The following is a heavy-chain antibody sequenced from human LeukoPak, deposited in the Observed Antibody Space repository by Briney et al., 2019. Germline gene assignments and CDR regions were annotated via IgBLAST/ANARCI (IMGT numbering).Heavy chain of an antibody. J-gene: IGHJ4*02. Sequence: GGSLRLSCAASGFAFSTTDMSWVRQAPGKGLEWVSTITGRGENAYYADSVKGRFTISRDNFKNTVYLQMNSLRAEDTAVYYCARGRAGYYFDYWGQGTLVTVSS. CDR2: ITGRGENA. V-gene: IGHV3-23*01. D-gene: IGHD1-14*01. CDR3: ARGRAGYYFDY. CDR1: GFAFSTTD.